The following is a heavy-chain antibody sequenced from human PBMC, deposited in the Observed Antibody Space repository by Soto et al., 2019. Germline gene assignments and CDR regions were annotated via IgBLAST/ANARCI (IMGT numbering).Heavy chain of an antibody. J-gene: IGHJ4*02. D-gene: IGHD1-26*01. V-gene: IGHV1-18*04. CDR1: GYSFTSNA. CDR3: ARGEWVLPI. Sequence: ASVKVSCKTSGYSFTSNAITWVRQAPGQGLEWMGWISTYSGDPNYAQKFQGRVALTWDTSISTAYLDLSSLTSDDTAVYYCARGEWVLPIWGQGTLVTVSS. CDR2: ISTYSGDP.